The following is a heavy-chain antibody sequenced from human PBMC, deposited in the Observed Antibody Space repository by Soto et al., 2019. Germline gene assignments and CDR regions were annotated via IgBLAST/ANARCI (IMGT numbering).Heavy chain of an antibody. D-gene: IGHD2-15*01. J-gene: IGHJ6*01. V-gene: IGHV4-59*12. CDR2: IYYSGST. CDR3: AGDTYFLDIRYSPCSIHV. CDR1: GGSISSYY. Sequence: SETLSLTCTVSGGSISSYYWTWIRQPPGKGLEWIGYIYYSGSTNYNPSLKSRVTISVATSKTQFSLKLSSVTAADTAVYYYAGDTYFLDIRYSPCSIHVWGQGT.